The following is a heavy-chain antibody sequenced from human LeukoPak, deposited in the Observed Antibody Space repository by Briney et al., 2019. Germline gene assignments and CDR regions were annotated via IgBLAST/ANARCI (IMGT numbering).Heavy chain of an antibody. V-gene: IGHV4-4*02. J-gene: IGHJ4*02. CDR2: IYHSGST. CDR3: ARDRGRSGGYGLDY. CDR1: GGSISSSNW. Sequence: SETLSLTCAVSGGSISSSNWWSWVRQPPGKGLEWIGEIYHSGSTNYNPSLKSRVTISVDKSKNQFSLKLSSVTAADTAVYYCARDRGRSGGYGLDYWGQGTLVTVSS. D-gene: IGHD5-12*01.